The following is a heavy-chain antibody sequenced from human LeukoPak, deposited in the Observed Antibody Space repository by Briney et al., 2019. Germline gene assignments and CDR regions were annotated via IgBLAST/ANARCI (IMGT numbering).Heavy chain of an antibody. D-gene: IGHD4-11*01. V-gene: IGHV3-15*01. CDR3: TTDQASVTTRGARRFYYYYMSV. J-gene: IGHJ6*03. CDR1: GFTFTNAW. Sequence: GGSLRLSCAASGFTFTNAWMSWVRQAPGKGWEGVGRFKRKTDGGKTDYAAPVKGRFTISRDDSKNTLYLQMNSLKTEDTAVYYCTTDQASVTTRGARRFYYYYMSVWGKGTTVTVSS. CDR2: FKRKTDGGKT.